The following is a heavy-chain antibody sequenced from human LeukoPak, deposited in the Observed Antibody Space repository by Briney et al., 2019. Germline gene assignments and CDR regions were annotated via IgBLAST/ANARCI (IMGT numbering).Heavy chain of an antibody. J-gene: IGHJ4*02. CDR3: ARDGIDYYDSNGYQEPFVDY. CDR1: GFTFSSYG. V-gene: IGHV3-33*01. Sequence: GGSLRLSCAASGFTFSSYGMHWVRQAPGKGLEWVAVIWYDGSNKYYADSVKGRFTISRDNSKNTLYLQMNSLRAEDTAVYYCARDGIDYYDSNGYQEPFVDYWGQGTLVTVSS. D-gene: IGHD3-22*01. CDR2: IWYDGSNK.